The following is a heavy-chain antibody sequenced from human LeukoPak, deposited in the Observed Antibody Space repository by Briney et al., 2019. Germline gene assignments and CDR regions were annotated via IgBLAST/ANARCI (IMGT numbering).Heavy chain of an antibody. CDR1: GGSISSGGYS. J-gene: IGHJ4*02. V-gene: IGHV4-30-2*01. CDR2: IYHSGST. CDR3: ARDNYSYGLDY. Sequence: SQTLSLTCAVSGGSISSGGYSWSWIRQPPEKGLEWIGYIYHSGSTYYNPSLKSRVTISVDRSKNQFSLKLSSVTAADTAVYYCARDNYSYGLDYWGQGTLVTVSS. D-gene: IGHD5-18*01.